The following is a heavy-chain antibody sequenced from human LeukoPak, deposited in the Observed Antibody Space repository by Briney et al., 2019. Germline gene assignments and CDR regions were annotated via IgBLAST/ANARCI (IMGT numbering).Heavy chain of an antibody. CDR1: GYTFTSYD. CDR2: LNPNSGNT. CDR3: ARYNGYMFDY. J-gene: IGHJ4*02. V-gene: IGHV1-8*01. Sequence: ASVTVSXKASGYTFTSYDINWMRQTTGQGLEWMGWLNPNSGNTGYAQKFQGRVTMTRNTSISTAYMELSSLRSEDTAVYYCARYNGYMFDYWGQGTLVTVSS. D-gene: IGHD5-24*01.